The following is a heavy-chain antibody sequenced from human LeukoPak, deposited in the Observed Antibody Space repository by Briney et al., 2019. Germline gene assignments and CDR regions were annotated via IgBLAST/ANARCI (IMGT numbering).Heavy chain of an antibody. J-gene: IGHJ4*02. V-gene: IGHV4-39*07. CDR1: GGSISSSSYY. D-gene: IGHD3-9*01. Sequence: PSETLSLTCTVSGGSISSSSYYWGWIRQPPGKGLEWIGSIYYSGSTYYNPSLKSRVTISVDTSKNQFSLKLSSVTAADTAVYYCARRQLWYDILTGYYKAFDYWGQGTLVTVSS. CDR3: ARRQLWYDILTGYYKAFDY. CDR2: IYYSGST.